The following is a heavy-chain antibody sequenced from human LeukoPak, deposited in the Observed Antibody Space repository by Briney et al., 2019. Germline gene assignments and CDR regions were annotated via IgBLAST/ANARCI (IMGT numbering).Heavy chain of an antibody. Sequence: SETLSLTCAVSGGSISSGGYSWSWIRQPPGKGLEWIGYIYHSGSTYYNPSLKSRVTISVDRSKNQLSLKLSSVTAADTAVYYCARVDYYDSSGSTAEYFQHWGQGTLVTVSS. CDR2: IYHSGST. J-gene: IGHJ1*01. V-gene: IGHV4-30-2*01. CDR3: ARVDYYDSSGSTAEYFQH. CDR1: GGSISSGGYS. D-gene: IGHD3-22*01.